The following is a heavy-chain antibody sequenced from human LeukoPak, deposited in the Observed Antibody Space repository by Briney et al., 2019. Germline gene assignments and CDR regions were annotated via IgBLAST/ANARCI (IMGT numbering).Heavy chain of an antibody. D-gene: IGHD5-24*01. CDR2: FYYSGST. CDR3: ARDLGDGYLANDY. Sequence: PSETLSLTCAVYGGSFSGYYWSWIRQPPGKGLEWIGYFYYSGSTYYNPSLKSRVTISVDTSKNQFSLDLSSVTAADTAVYYCARDLGDGYLANDYWGQGTLVTVSS. J-gene: IGHJ4*02. V-gene: IGHV4-34*09. CDR1: GGSFSGYY.